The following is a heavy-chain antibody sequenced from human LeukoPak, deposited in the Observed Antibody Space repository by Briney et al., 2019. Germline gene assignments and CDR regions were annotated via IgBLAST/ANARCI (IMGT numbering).Heavy chain of an antibody. V-gene: IGHV3-23*01. CDR3: TTDPYCSSTSCYILGGTDI. CDR2: ISGSGGST. CDR1: GFTFSSYA. J-gene: IGHJ3*02. Sequence: GGSLRLSCAASGFTFSSYAMSWVRQAPGKGLEWVSAISGSGGSTYYADSVKGRFTISRDNSKNTLYLQMNSLKTEDTAVYYCTTDPYCSSTSCYILGGTDIWGQGTMVTVSS. D-gene: IGHD2-2*02.